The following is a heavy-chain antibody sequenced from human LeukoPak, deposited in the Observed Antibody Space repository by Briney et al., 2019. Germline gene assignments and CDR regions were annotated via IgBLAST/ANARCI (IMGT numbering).Heavy chain of an antibody. CDR3: ARGYSGYDGIDY. Sequence: ASVKVSCKASGYTFTSYYMHWVRQAPGQGLEWMGIINPSGGSTSYAQKFQGRVTMTRDMSTSTVYMELSSLSSEDTAVYYCARGYSGYDGIDYWGQGTLVTVSS. CDR1: GYTFTSYY. D-gene: IGHD5-12*01. J-gene: IGHJ4*02. CDR2: INPSGGST. V-gene: IGHV1-46*01.